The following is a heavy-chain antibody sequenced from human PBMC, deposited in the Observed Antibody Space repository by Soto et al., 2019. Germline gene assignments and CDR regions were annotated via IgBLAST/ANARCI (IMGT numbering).Heavy chain of an antibody. V-gene: IGHV4-34*01. CDR2: INHSGNT. CDR3: ARGIRYYDYVWGSYPRYYFDY. CDR1: GGSFSGYY. D-gene: IGHD3-16*02. Sequence: QVQLQQWGAGLLKPSETLSLTCAVYGGSFSGYYWTWIRQPPGKGLEWIGEINHSGNTNYNPSLKSRVTISVDTSKNQFSLKLSSVTAADTAVYYCARGIRYYDYVWGSYPRYYFDYWGQGTLVTVSS. J-gene: IGHJ4*02.